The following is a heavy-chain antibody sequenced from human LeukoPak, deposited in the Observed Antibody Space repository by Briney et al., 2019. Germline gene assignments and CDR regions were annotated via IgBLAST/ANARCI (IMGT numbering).Heavy chain of an antibody. J-gene: IGHJ5*02. CDR2: IYYSGST. V-gene: IGHV4-59*01. D-gene: IGHD1-26*01. CDR1: GGSISSYY. Sequence: SETLSLTCTVSGGSISSYYWSWIRQPPGKGLEWIGYIYYSGSTNYNPSLKSRVTTSVDTSKNQFSLKLSSVTAADTAVYYCARDSGSYGWFDPWGQGTLVTVSS. CDR3: ARDSGSYGWFDP.